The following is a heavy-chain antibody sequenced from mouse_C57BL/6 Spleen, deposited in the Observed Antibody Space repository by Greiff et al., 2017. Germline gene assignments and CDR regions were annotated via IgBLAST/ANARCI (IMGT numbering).Heavy chain of an antibody. V-gene: IGHV1-54*01. CDR1: GYAFTNYL. Sequence: VQLQESGAELVRPGTSVKVSCKASGYAFTNYLIEWVKQRPGQGLEWIGVINPGSGGTNYNEKFKGKATLTADKSSSTAYMQRSSLTSEDSAVYFCARGFDYDGRGFAYWCQGTLVTVSA. D-gene: IGHD2-4*01. CDR3: ARGFDYDGRGFAY. J-gene: IGHJ3*01. CDR2: INPGSGGT.